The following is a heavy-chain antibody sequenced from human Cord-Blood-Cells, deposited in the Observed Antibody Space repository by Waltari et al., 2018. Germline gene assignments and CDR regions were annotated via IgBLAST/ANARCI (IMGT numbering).Heavy chain of an antibody. V-gene: IGHV4-39*01. D-gene: IGHD2-2*02. CDR2: IYYSGST. CDR3: ARLDEYCSSTSCYTGAFDI. J-gene: IGHJ3*02. Sequence: GLVKPSETLSLTCTVSGGSISSSSYYWGWIRQPPGKGLEWIGSIYYSGSTYYNPSLKSRVTISVDTSKNQFSLKLSSVTAADTAVYYCARLDEYCSSTSCYTGAFDIWGQGTMVTVSS. CDR1: GGSISSSSYY.